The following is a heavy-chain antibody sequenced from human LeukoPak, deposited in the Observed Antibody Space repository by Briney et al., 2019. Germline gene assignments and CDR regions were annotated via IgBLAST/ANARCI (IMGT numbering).Heavy chain of an antibody. J-gene: IGHJ3*02. CDR3: AKDPRYCSSTSCYAFDI. CDR2: IRYDGSNK. V-gene: IGHV3-30*02. Sequence: GGSLRLSCAASGFTFSSYGMHWVRQAPGKGLEWVAFIRYDGSNKYYADSVKGRFTTSRDNSKNTLYLQMNSLRAEDTAVYYCAKDPRYCSSTSCYAFDIWGQGTMVTVSS. CDR1: GFTFSSYG. D-gene: IGHD2-2*01.